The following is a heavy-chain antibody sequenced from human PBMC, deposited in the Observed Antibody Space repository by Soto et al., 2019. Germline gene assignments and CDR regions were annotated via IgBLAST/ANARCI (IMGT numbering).Heavy chain of an antibody. Sequence: QVQLVQSAAEVKKPGASVKVSCKASGYAFSGYYLHWVRQAPGQGLEWMGWINPNSGVSNHAQKFQGWVTMTRDTSASTAYLEVRSDDTAVYYCARDLRGDFIFFDYWGHGTLVTVSS. V-gene: IGHV1-2*04. CDR1: GYAFSGYY. CDR2: INPNSGVS. CDR3: ARDLRGDFIFFDY. D-gene: IGHD2-21*02. J-gene: IGHJ4*01.